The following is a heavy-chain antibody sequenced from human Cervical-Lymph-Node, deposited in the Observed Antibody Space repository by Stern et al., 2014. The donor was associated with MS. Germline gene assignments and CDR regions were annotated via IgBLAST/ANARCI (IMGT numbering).Heavy chain of an antibody. Sequence: QLVQSGGGLAQPGGSLRLSCTASGFTFSSYAMSWVRQAPGKGLEWISVSGISGGTSYADSVKGRFTLSRDNSMDTLYLQMNSLRSEDTAVYYCGKNFSSASSWVDNWGQGTLVTVSS. CDR3: GKNFSSASSWVDN. J-gene: IGHJ4*02. V-gene: IGHV3-23*04. CDR1: GFTFSSYA. CDR2: SGISGGT. D-gene: IGHD6-6*01.